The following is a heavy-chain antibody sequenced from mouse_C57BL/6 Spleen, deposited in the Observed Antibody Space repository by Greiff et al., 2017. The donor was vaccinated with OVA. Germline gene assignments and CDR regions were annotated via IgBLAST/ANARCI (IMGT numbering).Heavy chain of an antibody. CDR2: INPNNGGT. CDR1: GYTFTDYN. CDR3: ARSDYDDFDY. D-gene: IGHD2-4*01. V-gene: IGHV1-18*01. J-gene: IGHJ2*01. Sequence: DVKLVESGPELVKPGASVKIPCKASGYTFTDYNMDWVKQSHGKSLEWIGDINPNNGGTIYNQKFKGKATLTVDKSSSTAYMELRSLTSEDTAVYYCARSDYDDFDYRGQGTTLTVSS.